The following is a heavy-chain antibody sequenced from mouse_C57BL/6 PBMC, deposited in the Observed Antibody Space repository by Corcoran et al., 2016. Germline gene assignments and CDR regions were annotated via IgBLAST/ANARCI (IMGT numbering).Heavy chain of an antibody. Sequence: QIQLVQSGPELKKPGETVKIYCKASGYTFTTYGMSWLKQAPGKGLKWMGWINTYSGVPTYADDFKGRFAFSLETSASTAYLQINNLKNEDTATYFCARWGYSNPDYWGQGSTLTVSS. CDR1: GYTFTTYG. CDR2: INTYSGVP. V-gene: IGHV9-3*01. CDR3: ARWGYSNPDY. J-gene: IGHJ2*01. D-gene: IGHD2-5*01.